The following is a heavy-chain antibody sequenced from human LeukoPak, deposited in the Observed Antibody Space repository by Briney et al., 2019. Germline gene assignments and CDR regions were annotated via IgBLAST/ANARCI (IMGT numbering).Heavy chain of an antibody. CDR1: GGTFSSYA. Sequence: GASVKVSCKASGGTFSSYAISWVRQAPGQGLEWMGGIIPIFGTANYAQKFQGRVTITADKSTSTAYMELSSLRSEDTAVYYCARGRRYGYSYGYGQSSDYYYGMDVWGKETTATVSS. D-gene: IGHD5-18*01. CDR3: ARGRRYGYSYGYGQSSDYYYGMDV. J-gene: IGHJ6*04. V-gene: IGHV1-69*06. CDR2: IIPIFGTA.